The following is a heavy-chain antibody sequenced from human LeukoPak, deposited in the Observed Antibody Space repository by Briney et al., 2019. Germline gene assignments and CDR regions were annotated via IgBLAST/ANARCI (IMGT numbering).Heavy chain of an antibody. Sequence: MPSETLSLTCAVYGGSFSGYYWSWIRQPPGKGLEWIGEINHSGSTNYNPSLKSRVTISVDTSKNQFSLKLSSVTAADTAVYYCARDSLYYDSSGQFVHPFDYWGQGTLVTVSS. CDR3: ARDSLYYDSSGQFVHPFDY. CDR1: GGSFSGYY. CDR2: INHSGST. D-gene: IGHD3-22*01. J-gene: IGHJ4*02. V-gene: IGHV4-34*01.